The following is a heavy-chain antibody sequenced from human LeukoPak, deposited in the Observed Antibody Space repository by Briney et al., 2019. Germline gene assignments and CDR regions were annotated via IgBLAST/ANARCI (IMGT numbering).Heavy chain of an antibody. V-gene: IGHV3-48*01. CDR1: GFTFSTYS. Sequence: GGSLRLSCAASGFTFSTYSMNWVRQAPGKGLEWVSYISSGSSTIYYADSVKGRFTISRDNAKNSLHLQMNSLRAEDTTEYYCANSAGGSGYYRPLDYWGQGTLVTVSS. CDR2: ISSGSSTI. J-gene: IGHJ4*02. D-gene: IGHD3-22*01. CDR3: ANSAGGSGYYRPLDY.